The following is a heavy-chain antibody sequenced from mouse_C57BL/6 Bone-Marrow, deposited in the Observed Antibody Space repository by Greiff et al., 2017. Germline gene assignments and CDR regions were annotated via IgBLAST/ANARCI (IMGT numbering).Heavy chain of an antibody. CDR1: GYTFTDYN. J-gene: IGHJ2*01. D-gene: IGHD1-1*01. Sequence: EVQLQQSGPELVKPGASVKIPCKASGYTFTDYNMDWVKQSHGKSLEWIGDINPNNGGTIYNQKFKGKATLTVDKSSSTAYMELRSLTSEDTAVYYCAREDYGSSPYLDDWGQGTTLTVSS. V-gene: IGHV1-18*01. CDR2: INPNNGGT. CDR3: AREDYGSSPYLDD.